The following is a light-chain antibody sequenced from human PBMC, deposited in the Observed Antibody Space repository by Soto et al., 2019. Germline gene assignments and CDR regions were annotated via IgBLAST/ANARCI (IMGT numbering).Light chain of an antibody. CDR3: SSYTSSSTLE. J-gene: IGLJ3*02. Sequence: SALSQPASVSESPGQSITISCTGTSSDVGGYNYVSWYQQHPGKAPKLMIYDVSNRPSGVSNRFSGSKSGNTPSLTISGLQAEDEADYYCSSYTSSSTLEFGGGTKVTVL. CDR2: DVS. CDR1: SSDVGGYNY. V-gene: IGLV2-14*01.